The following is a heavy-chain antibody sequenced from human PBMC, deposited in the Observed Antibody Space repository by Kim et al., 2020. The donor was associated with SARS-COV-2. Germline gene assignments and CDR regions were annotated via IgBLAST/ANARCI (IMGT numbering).Heavy chain of an antibody. D-gene: IGHD1-1*01. V-gene: IGHV3-23*01. CDR1: GFAFSSYA. CDR3: ARGAVLSGYIFDL. J-gene: IGHJ2*01. CDR2: ISASGHST. Sequence: GGSLRLSCVASGFAFSSYAMSWVRQAPGKGLEWVSTISASGHSTYHADSVRDRFTISRDNSKNTLYLQMDSLRAEDSALFYCARGAVLSGYIFDLWGRGSLVPVSS.